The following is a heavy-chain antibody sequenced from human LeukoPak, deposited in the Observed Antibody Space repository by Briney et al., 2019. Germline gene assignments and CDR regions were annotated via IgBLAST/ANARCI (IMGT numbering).Heavy chain of an antibody. CDR1: GFTFSNAW. J-gene: IGHJ4*02. CDR3: TTDLPIVVVTH. CDR2: IKSKTDGGTT. D-gene: IGHD3-22*01. V-gene: IGHV3-15*01. Sequence: PGGSLRLSCAASGFTFSNAWMSWVRQAPGKGLEWVGRIKSKTDGGTTDYAVPVKGRFTISRDDSKNTLYLQMNSLKTEDTAVYYCTTDLPIVVVTHWGQGTLVTVSS.